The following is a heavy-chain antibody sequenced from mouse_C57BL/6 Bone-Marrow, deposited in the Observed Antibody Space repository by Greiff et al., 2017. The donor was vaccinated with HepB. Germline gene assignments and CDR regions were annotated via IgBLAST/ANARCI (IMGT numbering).Heavy chain of an antibody. V-gene: IGHV5-4*03. Sequence: EVKVVESGGGLVKPGGSLKLSCAASGFTFTSYAMSWVRQTPEKRLEWVATISDGGSYTYYPDNVKGRVTISRDNAKNKLYLQMSRLRSEDTAMYYCATPCYGGGYVDYGGQGTALTVSS. CDR1: GFTFTSYA. J-gene: IGHJ2*01. CDR3: ATPCYGGGYVDY. CDR2: ISDGGSYT. D-gene: IGHD1-1*02.